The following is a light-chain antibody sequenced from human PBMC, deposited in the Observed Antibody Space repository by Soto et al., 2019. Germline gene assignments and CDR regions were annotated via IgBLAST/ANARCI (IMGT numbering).Light chain of an antibody. CDR3: QQRSDWTT. CDR1: QSVSSY. V-gene: IGKV3-11*01. Sequence: EIVLTQSPATLSLSPGERATLSCRASQSVSSYLAWYQQKPGQGPRLLIYDASTRATGIPARFSGSGSGTDFTLTISSLEPEDFALYYCQQRSDWTTFGPGTRLEI. J-gene: IGKJ5*01. CDR2: DAS.